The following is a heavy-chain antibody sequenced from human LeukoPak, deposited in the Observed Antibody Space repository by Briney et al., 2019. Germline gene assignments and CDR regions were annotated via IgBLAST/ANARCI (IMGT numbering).Heavy chain of an antibody. CDR2: IYSGGST. CDR1: GFTVSSNY. CDR3: ARAEPDPSGGWFDP. J-gene: IGHJ5*02. V-gene: IGHV3-66*01. D-gene: IGHD1-14*01. Sequence: GGSLRLSCAASGFTVSSNYMSWVRQAPGKGLEWVSVIYSGGSTYYADSVKGRFTISRDNSKNTLYLQMNSLRAEDTAVYYCARAEPDPSGGWFDPWGQGTLVTVSS.